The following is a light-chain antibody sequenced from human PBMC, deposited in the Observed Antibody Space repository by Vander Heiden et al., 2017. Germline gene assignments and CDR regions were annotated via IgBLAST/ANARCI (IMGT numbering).Light chain of an antibody. V-gene: IGKV1-9*01. CDR3: QQLYSYPLT. J-gene: IGKJ4*01. CDR1: QGITSY. Sequence: IQLTQSPSSLSAFVGDRVTITCRASQGITSYLAWYQLTPGKAPKLLIYAASTLQGGVPSRFSGSGSGTHFTLTISSPQPEDFATYYCQQLYSYPLTFGGGTKVEIK. CDR2: AAS.